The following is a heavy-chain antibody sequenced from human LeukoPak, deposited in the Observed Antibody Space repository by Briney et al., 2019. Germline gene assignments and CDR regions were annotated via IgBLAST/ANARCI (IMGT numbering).Heavy chain of an antibody. V-gene: IGHV1-2*02. J-gene: IGHJ4*02. Sequence: GASVKVSCKASGYTFTGYYMHWVRQAPGQGLEWMGWINPNSGGTNYAQKFQGRVTMTRDTSTSTAYMELRSLRSDDTAVYYCATAMVRGDLTGYWGQGTLVTVSS. CDR3: ATAMVRGDLTGY. CDR2: INPNSGGT. CDR1: GYTFTGYY. D-gene: IGHD3-10*01.